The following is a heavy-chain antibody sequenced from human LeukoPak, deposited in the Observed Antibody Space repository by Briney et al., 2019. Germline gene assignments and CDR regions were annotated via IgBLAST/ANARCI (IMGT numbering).Heavy chain of an antibody. CDR1: GGSFSGYY. CDR2: INHSGST. J-gene: IGHJ4*02. Sequence: PSETLSLTCAVYGGSFSGYYWSWIRQPPGKGLEWIGEINHSGSTNYNPSLKSRVTISVDTSKNQFSLKLSSVTAADMAVYYCARGYSSGFFDYWGQGTLVTVSS. V-gene: IGHV4-34*01. D-gene: IGHD6-19*01. CDR3: ARGYSSGFFDY.